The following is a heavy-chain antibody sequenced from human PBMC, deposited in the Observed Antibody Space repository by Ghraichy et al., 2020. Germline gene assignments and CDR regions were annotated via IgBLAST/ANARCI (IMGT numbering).Heavy chain of an antibody. V-gene: IGHV3-21*01. CDR2: ISSSSSYI. CDR1: GFTFSSYS. CDR3: ARDNAYYDFWSGHTAGMDV. D-gene: IGHD3-3*01. J-gene: IGHJ6*02. Sequence: LSLTCAASGFTFSSYSMNWVRQAPGKGLEWVSSISSSSSYIYYADSVKGRFTISRDNAKNSLYLQMNSLRAEDTAVYYCARDNAYYDFWSGHTAGMDVWGQGTTVTVSS.